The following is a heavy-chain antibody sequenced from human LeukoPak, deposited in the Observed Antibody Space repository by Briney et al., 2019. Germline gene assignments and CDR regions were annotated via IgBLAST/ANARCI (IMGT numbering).Heavy chain of an antibody. CDR2: IKSDGST. V-gene: IGHV3-74*01. CDR3: ARAPSEIGGYYPEYFRH. J-gene: IGHJ1*01. Sequence: GGSLRLSCAASGFTFSPYWMDWVRQAPGKGLVWVSRIKSDGSTNYADSVKGRFTISRDNAKNTVSLQMNSLRAEDTGVYFCARAPSEIGGYYPEYFRHWGQGTLVTVSS. CDR1: GFTFSPYW. D-gene: IGHD3-22*01.